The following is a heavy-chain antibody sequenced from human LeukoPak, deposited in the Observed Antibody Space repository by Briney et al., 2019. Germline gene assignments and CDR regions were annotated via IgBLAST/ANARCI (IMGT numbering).Heavy chain of an antibody. CDR3: ASWYYYDSSGYYSFDY. J-gene: IGHJ4*02. CDR2: IYYRGST. CDR1: GGSITSSY. D-gene: IGHD3-22*01. V-gene: IGHV4-59*01. Sequence: SETLSPTCTVSGGSITSSYWSWIRQPPGKGLEWIGYIYYRGSTNYNPSLKSRVTISVDTSKNQFSLKLSSVPAADTAVYYCASWYYYDSSGYYSFDYWGQGTLVTVSS.